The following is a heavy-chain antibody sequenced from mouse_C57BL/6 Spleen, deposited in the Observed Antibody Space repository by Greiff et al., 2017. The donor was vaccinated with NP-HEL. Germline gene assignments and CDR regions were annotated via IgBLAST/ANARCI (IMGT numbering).Heavy chain of an antibody. Sequence: VQLQQSGAELVKPGASVKISCKASGYAFSSYWMNWVKQRPGKGLEWIGQIYPGDGDTNYNGKFKGKATLTADKSSSTAYMQLSSLTSEDSAVYFCARSTMVTTDAMDYWGQGTSVTVSS. V-gene: IGHV1-80*01. CDR1: GYAFSSYW. CDR2: IYPGDGDT. D-gene: IGHD2-2*01. J-gene: IGHJ4*01. CDR3: ARSTMVTTDAMDY.